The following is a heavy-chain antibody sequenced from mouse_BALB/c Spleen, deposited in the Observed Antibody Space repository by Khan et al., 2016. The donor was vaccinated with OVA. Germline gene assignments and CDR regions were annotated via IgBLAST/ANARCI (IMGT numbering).Heavy chain of an antibody. Sequence: EVELVESGGDLVKPGGSLKLSCAASGFTFSSYVMSWVHQTPEKRLEWVASISSGGSTYYPDSVKGRFTISRDNARNILYLQMSSLRSEDTAMYYCAREAYSNDEYYIDDWGQGTTLTVSS. V-gene: IGHV5-6-5*01. CDR3: AREAYSNDEYYIDD. CDR1: GFTFSSYV. CDR2: ISSGGST. D-gene: IGHD2-12*01. J-gene: IGHJ2*01.